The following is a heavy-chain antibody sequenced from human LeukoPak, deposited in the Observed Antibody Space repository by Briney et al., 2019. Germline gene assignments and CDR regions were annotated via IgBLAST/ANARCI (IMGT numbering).Heavy chain of an antibody. CDR1: GFTFSSYG. J-gene: IGHJ4*02. D-gene: IGHD6-13*01. CDR2: ISFDGSNK. Sequence: GGSLRLSCAASGFTFSSYGIHWVRQAPGKGLEWLALISFDGSNKFYADSVKGRLNISRDNSKNTLYLQMNSLRAEDTAVYYCASLAAAGWSTIDYWGQGTLVTVSS. V-gene: IGHV3-30*03. CDR3: ASLAAAGWSTIDY.